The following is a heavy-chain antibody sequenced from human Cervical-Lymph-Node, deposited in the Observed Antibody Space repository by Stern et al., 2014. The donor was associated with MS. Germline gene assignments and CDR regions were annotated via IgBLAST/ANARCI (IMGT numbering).Heavy chain of an antibody. CDR2: INPSGGST. CDR1: GYTFSSYY. D-gene: IGHD1-26*01. V-gene: IGHV1-46*01. CDR3: ARSGSYSDAFDI. Sequence: VQLVESGAEVKKPGASVKVSCKASGYTFSSYYMHLVRQAPGQGLEWMGIINPSGGSTRYAQKFQGRVTMTRDTSTSTVYMELSSQRSEDTAVYYCARSGSYSDAFDIWGQGTMVTVSS. J-gene: IGHJ3*02.